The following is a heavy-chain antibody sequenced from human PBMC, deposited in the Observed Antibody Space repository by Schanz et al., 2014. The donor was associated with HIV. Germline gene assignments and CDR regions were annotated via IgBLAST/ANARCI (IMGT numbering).Heavy chain of an antibody. D-gene: IGHD2-2*01. J-gene: IGHJ4*02. Sequence: QVQLVESGGGVVQPGRSLRLSCAASGFTFSSYAMHWVRQAAGKGLEWVAVLSHDGSQKFYADSVKGRFTISRDNSKNTLYLQMNSLRAEDTAVYYCAKVGRIYSTTWIDYEGQGTLVTVSS. CDR1: GFTFSSYA. CDR3: AKVGRIYSTTWIDY. V-gene: IGHV3-30*04. CDR2: LSHDGSQK.